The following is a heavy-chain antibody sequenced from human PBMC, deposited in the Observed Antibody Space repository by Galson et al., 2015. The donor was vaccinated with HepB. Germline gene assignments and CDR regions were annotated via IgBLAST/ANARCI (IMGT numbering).Heavy chain of an antibody. D-gene: IGHD2-2*01. J-gene: IGHJ4*02. CDR3: AKDWGLYCSSTSCHFDY. CDR2: ISGSGGST. Sequence: SLRHSCVDSGFTFSSHAMSGVGQAPGKGLEGVSGISGSGGSTYYADSVKGRFTISSENSKNTRYLQMNSLRAEDTAVYYCAKDWGLYCSSTSCHFDYWGQGTLVTVSS. V-gene: IGHV3-23*01. CDR1: GFTFSSHA.